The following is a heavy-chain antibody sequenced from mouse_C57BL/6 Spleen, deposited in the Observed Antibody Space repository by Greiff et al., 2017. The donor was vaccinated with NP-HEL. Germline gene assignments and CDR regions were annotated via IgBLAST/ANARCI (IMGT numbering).Heavy chain of an antibody. J-gene: IGHJ1*03. CDR1: GFTFSDYG. CDR3: ARDSNYRWYFDV. Sequence: EVQLVESGGGLVKPGGSLKLSCAASGFTFSDYGMHWVRQAPEKGLEWVAYISSGSSTIYYADTVKGRFTISRDNAKNTLFLQMTSLRSEDTAMYYCARDSNYRWYFDVWGTGTTVTVSS. CDR2: ISSGSSTI. V-gene: IGHV5-17*01. D-gene: IGHD2-5*01.